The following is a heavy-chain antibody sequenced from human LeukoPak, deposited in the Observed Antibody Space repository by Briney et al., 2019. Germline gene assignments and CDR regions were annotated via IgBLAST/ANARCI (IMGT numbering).Heavy chain of an antibody. CDR1: GFTFSSYS. CDR3: ARPYSSSWYFWFDP. J-gene: IGHJ5*02. Sequence: GGSLRLSCAASGFTFSSYSMNWVRQAPGKGLEWVSYISSSSSIIYYADSVKGRFTISRDNAKNSLYLQMNSLRAEDTAVYYCARPYSSSWYFWFDPWGQGTLVTVSS. CDR2: ISSSSSII. V-gene: IGHV3-48*01. D-gene: IGHD6-13*01.